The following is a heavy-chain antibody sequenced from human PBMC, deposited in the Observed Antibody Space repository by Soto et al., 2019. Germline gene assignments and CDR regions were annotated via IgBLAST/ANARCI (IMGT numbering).Heavy chain of an antibody. CDR2: IIPIFGTA. CDR1: DDTFSSYA. D-gene: IGHD6-13*01. CDR3: ARDPAIAAADTLYYYGMAV. V-gene: IGHV1-69*01. J-gene: IGHJ6*02. Sequence: QVQLVQSGAEVKTPGSSVNVSCKASDDTFSSYAISWVRQAPGQGLEWMGGIIPIFGTANYAQKFQGRVTITADESTSTAYMELSRLRAEETAVYSCARDPAIAAADTLYYYGMAVWGQGTTVTVAS.